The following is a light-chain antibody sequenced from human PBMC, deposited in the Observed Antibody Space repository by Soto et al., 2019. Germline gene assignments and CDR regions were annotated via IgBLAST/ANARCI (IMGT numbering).Light chain of an antibody. Sequence: QSVLTQPRAVSGSPGQSVTISCTGTSSDVGGYIYVSWYQQHPGKAPKLMMFDVSKRPSGVPDRFSGSKSDNTASLTISGLQTEYEADYFCCSYAGNYSYAFGTGTKVTVL. CDR3: CSYAGNYSYA. CDR1: SSDVGGYIY. CDR2: DVS. V-gene: IGLV2-11*01. J-gene: IGLJ1*01.